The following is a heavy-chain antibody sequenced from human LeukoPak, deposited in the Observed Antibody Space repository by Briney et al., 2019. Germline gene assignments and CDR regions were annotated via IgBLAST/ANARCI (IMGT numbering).Heavy chain of an antibody. CDR3: AKDRGTSVWYLDY. Sequence: GGSLRLSCAASGFTFSSYGMHWVRQAPGKGLEWVAVISNDGSNEYYADSVKGRFTISRVNSKNTLNLQMNSLRAEDTAVYYCAKDRGTSVWYLDYWGQGTLVTVSS. J-gene: IGHJ4*02. CDR2: ISNDGSNE. V-gene: IGHV3-30*18. CDR1: GFTFSSYG. D-gene: IGHD6-19*01.